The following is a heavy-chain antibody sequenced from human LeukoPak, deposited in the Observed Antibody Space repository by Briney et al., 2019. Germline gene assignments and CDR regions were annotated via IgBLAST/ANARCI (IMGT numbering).Heavy chain of an antibody. V-gene: IGHV1-46*01. CDR1: GYTFTSYY. J-gene: IGHJ3*02. Sequence: GASVKVSCKASGYTFTSYYMHWVRQAPGQGLEWMGIINPSGGSTSYAQKFQGRATMTRDTSTSTAYMELSSLRSEDTAVYYCASDIAVAGIAFDIWGQGTMVTVSS. CDR3: ASDIAVAGIAFDI. CDR2: INPSGGST. D-gene: IGHD6-19*01.